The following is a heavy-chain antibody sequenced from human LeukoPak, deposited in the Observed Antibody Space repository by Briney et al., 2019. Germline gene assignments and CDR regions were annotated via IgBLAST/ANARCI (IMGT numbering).Heavy chain of an antibody. J-gene: IGHJ4*02. CDR1: GFPFSDYY. CDR2: IYIGGTT. V-gene: IGHV3-66*02. Sequence: GGSLRLSCAASGFPFSDYYMNWVRQAPGKGLEWVSVIYIGGTTYYGDSVKGRFTISRDNSKNTVYLRMNSLRAEDTAVYYCAREEVDYYDSSGYRDWGQGTLVTVSS. D-gene: IGHD3-22*01. CDR3: AREEVDYYDSSGYRD.